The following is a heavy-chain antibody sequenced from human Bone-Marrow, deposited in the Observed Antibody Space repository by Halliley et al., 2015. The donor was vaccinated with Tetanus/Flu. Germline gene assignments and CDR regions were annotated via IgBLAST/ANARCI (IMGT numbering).Heavy chain of an antibody. V-gene: IGHV1-3*01. D-gene: IGHD4-4*01. CDR1: GYTFSSYT. CDR3: ARSNILHDYRDY. Sequence: QLVQSGAEVKKPGASVNVSCKASGYTFSSYTIHWVRQAPGQRPEWMGWINGGSGNTKYSQKLQGRFTLTRDTSASTVYMELSSLGSEDTAVYYCARSNILHDYRDYWGQGTLLTVSS. CDR2: INGGSGNT. J-gene: IGHJ4*02.